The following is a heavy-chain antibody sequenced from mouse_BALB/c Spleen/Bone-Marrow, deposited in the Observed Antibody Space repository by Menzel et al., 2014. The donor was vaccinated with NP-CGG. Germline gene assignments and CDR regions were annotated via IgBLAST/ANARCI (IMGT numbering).Heavy chain of an antibody. D-gene: IGHD1-2*01. CDR3: AENYYYGYVAY. V-gene: IGHV4-1*02. CDR2: INPDSSTI. J-gene: IGHJ3*01. Sequence: EVQGVESGGGLVQPGGSLKLSCAASGFDFSRYWMTWVRQAPGKGLEWIGEINPDSSTINYTPSLKDKFIISRDNPKNTLYLQMSKVRSEDTALYYCAENYYYGYVAYWGQGTLVTVSA. CDR1: GFDFSRYW.